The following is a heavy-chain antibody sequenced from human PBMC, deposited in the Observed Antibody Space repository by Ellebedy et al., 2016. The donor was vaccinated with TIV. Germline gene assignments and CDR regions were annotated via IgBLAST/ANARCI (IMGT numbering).Heavy chain of an antibody. J-gene: IGHJ4*02. CDR2: IIPIFGTA. Sequence: ASVKVSCXASGGTFSSYAISWVRQAPGQGLEWMGGIIPIFGTANYAQKFQGRVTITADESTSTAYMELSSLRSEDTAVYYCARDRCSSTSCYHLRYFDYWGQGTLVTVSS. CDR3: ARDRCSSTSCYHLRYFDY. D-gene: IGHD2-2*01. CDR1: GGTFSSYA. V-gene: IGHV1-69*13.